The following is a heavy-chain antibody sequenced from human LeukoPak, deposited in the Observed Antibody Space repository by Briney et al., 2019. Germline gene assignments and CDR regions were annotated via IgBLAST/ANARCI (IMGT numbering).Heavy chain of an antibody. Sequence: GGSLRLSCAASGFIFSNYAMSWVRQAPGKGLEPVSVLSGSGDTTYYADSVKGRFTISRDNSKNTLYLQMNNLRAEDTAVYYCARELLRFLEWGGAFDIWGQGTMVTVSS. CDR1: GFIFSNYA. CDR3: ARELLRFLEWGGAFDI. V-gene: IGHV3-23*01. D-gene: IGHD3-3*01. CDR2: LSGSGDTT. J-gene: IGHJ3*02.